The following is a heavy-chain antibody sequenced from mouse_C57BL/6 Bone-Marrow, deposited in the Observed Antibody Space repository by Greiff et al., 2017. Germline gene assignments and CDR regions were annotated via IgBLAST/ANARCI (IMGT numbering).Heavy chain of an antibody. D-gene: IGHD2-1*01. CDR3: AREGDYGNYVDAMDY. Sequence: VQLKESGPGLVKPSQSLSLTCSVTGYSITSGYYWNWIRQFPGNKLEWMGYISYDGSNKYNPSLKNRISLTRDTSKNQFCLKLNSVTTEDTATYYCAREGDYGNYVDAMDYWGQGTSVTVSS. CDR1: GYSITSGYY. CDR2: ISYDGSN. V-gene: IGHV3-6*01. J-gene: IGHJ4*01.